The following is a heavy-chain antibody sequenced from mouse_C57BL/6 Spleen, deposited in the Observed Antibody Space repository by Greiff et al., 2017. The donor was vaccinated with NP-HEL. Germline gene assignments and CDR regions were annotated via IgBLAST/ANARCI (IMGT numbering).Heavy chain of an antibody. CDR1: GYTFTSYW. Sequence: VQLQQSGAELVKPGASVKLSCKASGYTFTSYWMQWVKQRPGQGLEWIGEIDPSDSYTNYNQKFKGKATLTVDTSSSTAYMQLSSLTSEDSAVYYCARSYYYGSSLYFDVWGTGTTVTVSS. CDR2: IDPSDSYT. D-gene: IGHD1-1*01. J-gene: IGHJ1*03. V-gene: IGHV1-50*01. CDR3: ARSYYYGSSLYFDV.